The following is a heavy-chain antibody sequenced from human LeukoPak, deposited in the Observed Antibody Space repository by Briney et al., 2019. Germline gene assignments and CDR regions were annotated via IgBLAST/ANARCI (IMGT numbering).Heavy chain of an antibody. Sequence: GRSLRLSCTASGFNFDDYAFNWVRQAPGKGLKWVSAIIGSGLTTYYADSVKGRFTISRDNSKNTLYLQMNSLRAEDTAVYYCAKDLSPGPDWGQGTLVTVSS. V-gene: IGHV3-23*01. CDR3: AKDLSPGPD. J-gene: IGHJ4*02. CDR1: GFNFDDYA. CDR2: IIGSGLTT.